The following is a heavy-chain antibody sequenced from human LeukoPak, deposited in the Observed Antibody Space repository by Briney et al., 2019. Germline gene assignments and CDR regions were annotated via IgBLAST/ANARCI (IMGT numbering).Heavy chain of an antibody. Sequence: GGSLRLSCVASGFTFTNAWMSWVRRAPGKGLEWVAIIKQDGSQKYYVDSVKGRFTISRDNARNSLYLQMNSLRAEDTAVYWAVAGTTYWGQGTLVTVSS. J-gene: IGHJ4*02. CDR3: VAGTTY. V-gene: IGHV3-7*05. D-gene: IGHD6-19*01. CDR2: IKQDGSQK. CDR1: GFTFTNAW.